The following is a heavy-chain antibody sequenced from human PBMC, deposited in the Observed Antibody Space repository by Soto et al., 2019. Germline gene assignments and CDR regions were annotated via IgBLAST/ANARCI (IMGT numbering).Heavy chain of an antibody. CDR1: GFSFSSYS. J-gene: IGHJ3*02. CDR3: ARDTTVPINDAFDI. D-gene: IGHD4-17*01. CDR2: ISSSSSYI. V-gene: IGHV3-21*01. Sequence: GWSQRLSYAPSGFSFSSYSMNSVRQAPGKGLEWVSSISSSSSYIYYADSVKGRFTISRDNAKNSLYLQMNSLRAEDTAVYYCARDTTVPINDAFDIWGQGTMVTVSS.